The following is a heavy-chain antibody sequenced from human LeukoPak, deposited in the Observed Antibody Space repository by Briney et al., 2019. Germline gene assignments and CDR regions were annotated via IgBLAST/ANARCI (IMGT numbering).Heavy chain of an antibody. Sequence: SDTLSLTCTVSGGSISSSSYYWGWIRQPPGKGLEWIGSIYYSGSTYYNPSLKSRVTISVDTSKNQFSLKLSSVTAADTAVYYCARGQGTVTTHWGQGTLVTVSS. D-gene: IGHD4-17*01. V-gene: IGHV4-39*01. CDR3: ARGQGTVTTH. CDR1: GGSISSSSYY. J-gene: IGHJ4*02. CDR2: IYYSGST.